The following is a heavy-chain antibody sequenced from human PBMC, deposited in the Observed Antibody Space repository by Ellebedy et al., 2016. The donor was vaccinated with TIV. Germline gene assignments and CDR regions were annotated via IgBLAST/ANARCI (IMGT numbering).Heavy chain of an antibody. V-gene: IGHV1-18*01. CDR1: GYTFTSYG. Sequence: ASVKVSXXASGYTFTSYGISWVRQAPGQGLEWMGWISAYNGNTNYAQKLQGRVTMTTDTSTSTAYMELRSLRSDDTAVYYCARDHGYSGYDYGDYYYYGMDVWGQGTTVTVSS. CDR3: ARDHGYSGYDYGDYYYYGMDV. D-gene: IGHD5-12*01. CDR2: ISAYNGNT. J-gene: IGHJ6*02.